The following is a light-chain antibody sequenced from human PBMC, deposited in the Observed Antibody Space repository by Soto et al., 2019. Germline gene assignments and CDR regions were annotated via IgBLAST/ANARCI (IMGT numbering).Light chain of an antibody. CDR1: TGAVTSGYY. V-gene: IGLV7-43*01. Sequence: QAVVTQEPSLTVSPGGTVTLTCASSTGAVTSGYYPRWFQQKPGQAPRALLYSTTNKHSWTPARFSGSLLGGKAALTLSGVQPEDEDDYYCLLYYGGAPRVFGGGTKLTVL. CDR2: STT. CDR3: LLYYGGAPRV. J-gene: IGLJ3*02.